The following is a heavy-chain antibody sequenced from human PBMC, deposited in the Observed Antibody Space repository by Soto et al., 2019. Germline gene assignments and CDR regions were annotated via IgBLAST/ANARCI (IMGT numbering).Heavy chain of an antibody. J-gene: IGHJ5*02. CDR1: GYTFTGYY. D-gene: IGHD2-15*01. CDR3: ARGSPVVAAANNWFDP. V-gene: IGHV1-2*04. Sequence: GASVKVSCKASGYTFTGYYMRWVRQAPGQRLEWMGWINPNSGGTNYAQKFQGWVTMTRDTSISTAYMELSRLRSDDTAVYYCARGSPVVAAANNWFDPWGQGTLVTVSS. CDR2: INPNSGGT.